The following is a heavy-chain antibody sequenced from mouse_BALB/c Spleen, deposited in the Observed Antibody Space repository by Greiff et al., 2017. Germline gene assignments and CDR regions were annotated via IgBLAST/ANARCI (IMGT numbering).Heavy chain of an antibody. D-gene: IGHD1-1*01. J-gene: IGHJ2*01. CDR3: AITTVVFDY. Sequence: EVKLVESGGGLVQPGGSLKLSCAASGFTFSSYTISWVRHTPEKRLEWVAYISNGGGSTYYPDTVKGRFTISRDTAKNTLYLQMSSLKSEDTAMYYCAITTVVFDYWGQGTTLTVSS. CDR2: ISNGGGST. V-gene: IGHV5-12-2*01. CDR1: GFTFSSYT.